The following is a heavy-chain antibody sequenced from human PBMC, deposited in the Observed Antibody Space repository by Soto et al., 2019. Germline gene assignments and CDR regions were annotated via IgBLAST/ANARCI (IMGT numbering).Heavy chain of an antibody. CDR3: TTVPWVRVTPYNYYYRMDV. CDR1: GFTFSNAW. J-gene: IGHJ6*01. CDR2: IKSKTDGGTT. V-gene: IGHV3-15*07. Sequence: PGGSLRLSCAASGFTFSNAWMNWVRQAPGKGLEWVGRIKSKTDGGTTDYAAPVKGRFTISRDDSKNTLYLQMNSLKAEDTDVYFCTTVPWVRVTPYNYYYRMDVCGQGTTVTAPQ. D-gene: IGHD3-10*01.